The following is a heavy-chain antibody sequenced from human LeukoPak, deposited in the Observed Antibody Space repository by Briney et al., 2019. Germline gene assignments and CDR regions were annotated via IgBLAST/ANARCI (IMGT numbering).Heavy chain of an antibody. CDR2: IYYSGGA. D-gene: IGHD5-18*01. CDR1: GGSISSYS. CDR3: ATGGNIYAPGDY. J-gene: IGHJ4*02. Sequence: SETLSLTCTASGGSISSYSGSWIRQPPGKGLEWIGYIYYSGGANYNPSLKSRVTISVDTSKNQFSLKLSSVTAADTAVYYCATGGNIYAPGDYWGQGILVTVSS. V-gene: IGHV4-59*01.